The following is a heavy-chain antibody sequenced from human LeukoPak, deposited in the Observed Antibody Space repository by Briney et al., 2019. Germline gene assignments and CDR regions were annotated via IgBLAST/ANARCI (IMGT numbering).Heavy chain of an antibody. J-gene: IGHJ4*02. CDR1: RYTFTSYD. D-gene: IGHD3-16*01. CDR3: ARGRRLRLGELFFY. CDR2: MNPNSGNT. Sequence: ASVKVSCKASRYTFTSYDINWVRQATGQGLEWMGWMNPNSGNTGYAQKFQGRVTMTRNTSISTAYMELSSLRSEDTAVYYCARGRRLRLGELFFYWGQGTLVTVSS. V-gene: IGHV1-8*01.